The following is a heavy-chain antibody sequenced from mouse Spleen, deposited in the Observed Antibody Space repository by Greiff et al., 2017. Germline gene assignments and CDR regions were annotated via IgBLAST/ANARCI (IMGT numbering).Heavy chain of an antibody. CDR3: AELGRDDY. J-gene: IGHJ2*01. D-gene: IGHD2-12*01. Sequence: EVQLVESGGGLVKPGGSLKLSCAASGFTFSSYAMSWVRQTPEKRLEWVATISSGGSYTYYPDSVKGRFTISRDNAKNTLYLQMSSLRSEDTAMYYCAELGRDDYWGQGTTLTVSS. CDR1: GFTFSSYA. V-gene: IGHV5-9-3*01. CDR2: ISSGGSYT.